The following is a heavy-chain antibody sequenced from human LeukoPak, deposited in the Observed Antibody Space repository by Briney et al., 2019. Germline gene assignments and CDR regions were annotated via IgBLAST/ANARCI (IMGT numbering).Heavy chain of an antibody. D-gene: IGHD3-22*01. Sequence: GGSLRLSCAASGFTFGGYAMSWVRQAPGKGLEWVSLISGSGDAYDADSVQGRFTIPRDNSKNTLYLQMNSLRAEDTAVYYCVKDGHYPDNSGYYYEDSWGQGTLVTVSS. CDR3: VKDGHYPDNSGYYYEDS. CDR2: ISGSGDA. J-gene: IGHJ4*02. CDR1: GFTFGGYA. V-gene: IGHV3-23*01.